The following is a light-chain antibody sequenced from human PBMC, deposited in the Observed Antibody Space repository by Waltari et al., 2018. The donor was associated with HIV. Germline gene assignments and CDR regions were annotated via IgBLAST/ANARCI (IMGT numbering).Light chain of an antibody. Sequence: QSVLTQPPSVSGAPGQRVPISCTGSSSNIGAGYDVHWYQQLPGTAPKLLIDGNRNRPAGVPDRVSGSKSGTSASLAITGLQAEDEADYYCQSYDSSLSGSSVFGTGTKVTVL. V-gene: IGLV1-40*01. CDR1: SSNIGAGYD. J-gene: IGLJ1*01. CDR3: QSYDSSLSGSSV. CDR2: GNR.